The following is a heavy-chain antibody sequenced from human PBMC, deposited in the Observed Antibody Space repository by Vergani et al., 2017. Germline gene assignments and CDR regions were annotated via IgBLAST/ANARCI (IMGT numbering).Heavy chain of an antibody. J-gene: IGHJ6*02. D-gene: IGHD3-9*01. V-gene: IGHV1-2*02. CDR1: GYTFTGYY. Sequence: QVQLVQSGAEVKKPGASVKVSCKASGYTFTGYYMHWVRQAPGQGLEWMGWINPNSGGTNYAQKFQGRVTMTRDTSISTAYMELSRLRSDGTAVYYCARDEENFDPVQYYYGMDVWGQGTTVTVSS. CDR2: INPNSGGT. CDR3: ARDEENFDPVQYYYGMDV.